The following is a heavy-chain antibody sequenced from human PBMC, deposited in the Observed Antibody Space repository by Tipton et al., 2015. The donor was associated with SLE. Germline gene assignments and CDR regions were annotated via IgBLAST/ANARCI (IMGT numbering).Heavy chain of an antibody. D-gene: IGHD6-19*01. Sequence: SLRLSCTASGFTFNNCPMSWVRQAPGKGLEWVSAIGAAGFDTYYADSVRGRFTIFRDNLKNTVYLQMNTLRAEDTAVYFCAKEYSSDGTGFDYWGQGTLVTVSS. CDR3: AKEYSSDGTGFDY. CDR2: IGAAGFDT. CDR1: GFTFNNCP. J-gene: IGHJ4*02. V-gene: IGHV3-23*01.